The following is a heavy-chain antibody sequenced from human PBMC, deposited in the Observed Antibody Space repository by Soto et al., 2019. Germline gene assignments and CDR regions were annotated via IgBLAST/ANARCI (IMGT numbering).Heavy chain of an antibody. Sequence: QVQLVESGGGVVQPGRSLRLSCAASGSTFSSYAMHWVRQAPGKGLEWVAVIWYDGSNEDYADSVKGRFTISRDNSKNTLFVLMNSLRAEDTAVYYCAREETGTYDHWGQGTLVTVSS. CDR3: AREETGTYDH. V-gene: IGHV3-33*01. J-gene: IGHJ4*02. D-gene: IGHD1-1*01. CDR1: GSTFSSYA. CDR2: IWYDGSNE.